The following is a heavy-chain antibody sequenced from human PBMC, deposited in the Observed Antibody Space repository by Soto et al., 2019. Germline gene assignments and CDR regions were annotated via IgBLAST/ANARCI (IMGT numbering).Heavy chain of an antibody. CDR1: GGSISSSSYY. D-gene: IGHD3-3*01. Sequence: LSLTCTVSGGSISSSSYYWGWIRQPPGKGLEWIGSIYYSGSTYYNPSLKSRVTISVDTSKNQFSLKLSSVTAADTAVYYCARHLDKDYDFWSGYYFNYYGMDVWGQGTTVTVSS. J-gene: IGHJ6*02. CDR2: IYYSGST. CDR3: ARHLDKDYDFWSGYYFNYYGMDV. V-gene: IGHV4-39*01.